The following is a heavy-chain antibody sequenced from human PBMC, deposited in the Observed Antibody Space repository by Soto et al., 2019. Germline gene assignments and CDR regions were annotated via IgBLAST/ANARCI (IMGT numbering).Heavy chain of an antibody. CDR2: SIPICGTA. Sequence: QVQLVQSGAEVKKPGSSVKVSCKASGGTFSSYAISWVRQAPGQGLEWMGGSIPICGTANYAQKCQGRVTITADESTSSAYMELSSLRSEDTAVYYCARGYYDSSGYGYWGQGTLVTVSS. J-gene: IGHJ4*02. D-gene: IGHD3-22*01. V-gene: IGHV1-69*12. CDR3: ARGYYDSSGYGY. CDR1: GGTFSSYA.